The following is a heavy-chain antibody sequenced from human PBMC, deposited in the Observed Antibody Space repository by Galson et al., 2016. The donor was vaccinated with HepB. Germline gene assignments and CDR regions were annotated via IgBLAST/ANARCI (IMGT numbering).Heavy chain of an antibody. CDR3: VKDLGVGTTTTDAFDI. Sequence: SLRLSCAASGFTFRNFGINWVRQAPGKGLAWVAVVSFDGLKTLYVGSVSGRLTISRDNSKNTAYLQMNYLRPDDTAVYYCVKDLGVGTTTTDAFDIWGQGTMVAVSS. J-gene: IGHJ3*02. D-gene: IGHD1-26*01. V-gene: IGHV3-30*18. CDR2: VSFDGLKT. CDR1: GFTFRNFG.